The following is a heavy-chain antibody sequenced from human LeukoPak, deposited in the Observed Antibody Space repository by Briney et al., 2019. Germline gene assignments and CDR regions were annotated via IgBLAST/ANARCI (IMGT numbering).Heavy chain of an antibody. J-gene: IGHJ4*02. D-gene: IGHD4-17*01. CDR2: ISYSGST. Sequence: SETLSLTCAVSGGSISPYYWIWIRQPPGKGLEWIGYISYSGSTSFNPSLKSRVTISLDTSTNRVSLKLSSVTAADTALYYCARAGSFRLTTTLWGQGTLVTVSS. CDR3: ARAGSFRLTTTL. V-gene: IGHV4-59*01. CDR1: GGSISPYY.